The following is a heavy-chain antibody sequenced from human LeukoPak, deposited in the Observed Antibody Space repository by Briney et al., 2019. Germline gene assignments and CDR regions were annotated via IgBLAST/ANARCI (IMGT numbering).Heavy chain of an antibody. Sequence: GRSLRLSCAASGFTFSSYAMHWVRQAPGKGLEWVAVISYDGSNKYYADPVKGRFTISRDNFKNTLYLQMNSLRAEDTAVYYCARDIWSRYDYGDTVNPPWGQGTLVTVSS. CDR1: GFTFSSYA. J-gene: IGHJ4*02. CDR3: ARDIWSRYDYGDTVNPP. D-gene: IGHD4-17*01. V-gene: IGHV3-30*04. CDR2: ISYDGSNK.